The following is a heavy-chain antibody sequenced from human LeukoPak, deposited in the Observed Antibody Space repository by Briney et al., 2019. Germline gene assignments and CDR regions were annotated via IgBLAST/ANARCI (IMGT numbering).Heavy chain of an antibody. V-gene: IGHV3-43*02. Sequence: DGSLRLPCVASGLNFDDSAMHWVRQAPGKGLEWVSLISADGGGTFSADSVKGRFSISRDNSKNSLYLQMNSLRSEDTAMYYCAKESGKFDYWGLGTRDTVSS. CDR3: AKESGKFDY. CDR1: GLNFDDSA. CDR2: ISADGGGT. J-gene: IGHJ4*02.